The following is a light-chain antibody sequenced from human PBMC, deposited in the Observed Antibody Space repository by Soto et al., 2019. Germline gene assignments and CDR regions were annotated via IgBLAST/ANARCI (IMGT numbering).Light chain of an antibody. V-gene: IGKV3-11*01. CDR3: QQRSNWPPT. J-gene: IGKJ5*01. CDR2: DAS. CDR1: QSVSSY. Sequence: EIVLTQSPATLSLSPGERATISCRSSQSVSSYLAWYQQKPGQAPRLLIYDASNRATGIPARFSVSGSGTDFTLTISSLEPEEFAVYYCQQRSNWPPTFGQGTRLEIK.